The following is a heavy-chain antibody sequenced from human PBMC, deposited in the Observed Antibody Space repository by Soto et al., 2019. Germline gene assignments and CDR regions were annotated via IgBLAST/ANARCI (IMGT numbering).Heavy chain of an antibody. D-gene: IGHD4-17*01. V-gene: IGHV3-30*03. CDR1: GFTFSSYG. Sequence: QVQLVESGGGVVQPGRSLRLSCAASGFTFSSYGMHWVRQAPGKGLEWVAVISYDGNNKYYADSVKGRFTISRDNSKNTLYLQMNSLRAEDTAVYYCTHSEENGDYASKTPFDYWGQGTLVTVSS. J-gene: IGHJ4*02. CDR3: THSEENGDYASKTPFDY. CDR2: ISYDGNNK.